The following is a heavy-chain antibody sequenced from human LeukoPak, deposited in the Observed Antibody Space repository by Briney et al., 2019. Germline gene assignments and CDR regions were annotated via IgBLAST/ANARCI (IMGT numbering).Heavy chain of an antibody. CDR3: ARDSSSSSSYFDY. CDR1: GFTFRNYW. CDR2: IKQDGSEK. J-gene: IGHJ4*02. Sequence: GGSLRLSCAASGFTFRNYWMSWVRQAPGKGLEWVANIKQDGSEKYYVDSVKGRFTISRDNAKNSLYLQMNSLRPEDTAVYYCARDSSSSSSYFDYWGQGTLVTVSS. V-gene: IGHV3-7*01. D-gene: IGHD6-13*01.